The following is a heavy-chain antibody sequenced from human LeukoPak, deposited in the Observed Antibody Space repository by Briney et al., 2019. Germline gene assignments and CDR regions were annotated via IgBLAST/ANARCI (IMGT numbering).Heavy chain of an antibody. V-gene: IGHV1-24*01. CDR2: FDPENGKT. CDR1: GYTLTELS. J-gene: IGHJ4*02. D-gene: IGHD3-10*01. Sequence: VASVKVSCKDSGYTLTELSMHCVRQAPGRGLEWMGGFDPENGKTIYAQKFQGRVNMTEATSTDTAYMELSSLRSEDTAVYYGATKTDLGSGSYFDYWGQGTLVTVSS. CDR3: ATKTDLGSGSYFDY.